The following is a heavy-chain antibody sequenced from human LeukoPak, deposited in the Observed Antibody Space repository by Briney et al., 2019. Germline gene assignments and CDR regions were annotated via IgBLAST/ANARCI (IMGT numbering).Heavy chain of an antibody. CDR2: IIPIFGTA. Sequence: ASVKVSCKASGGTFSSYAISWVRQAPGQGLEWMGGIIPIFGTANYAQKFQGRVTITADESTSTAYMELSSLRSEDTAVYYCARWGTMIVVAGPSYYFDYWGQGTLVTVSS. D-gene: IGHD3-22*01. V-gene: IGHV1-69*13. CDR1: GGTFSSYA. J-gene: IGHJ4*02. CDR3: ARWGTMIVVAGPSYYFDY.